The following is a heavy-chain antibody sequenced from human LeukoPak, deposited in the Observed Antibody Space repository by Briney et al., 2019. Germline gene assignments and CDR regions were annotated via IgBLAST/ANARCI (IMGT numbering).Heavy chain of an antibody. Sequence: PGGSLRLSCAASGFTFSSYGMHWVRQAPGKGLEWVAFIRYDGSNKYYADSVKGRFTISRDNSKNTLYLQMNSLRAEDTAVYYCAKDIYGDYGWFDPWGQGTLVTVSS. D-gene: IGHD4-17*01. CDR3: AKDIYGDYGWFDP. J-gene: IGHJ5*02. V-gene: IGHV3-30*02. CDR1: GFTFSSYG. CDR2: IRYDGSNK.